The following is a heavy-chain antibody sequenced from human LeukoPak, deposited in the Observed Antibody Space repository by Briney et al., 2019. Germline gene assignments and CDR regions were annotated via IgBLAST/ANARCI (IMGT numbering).Heavy chain of an antibody. Sequence: GESLKISCKSSGYSFTSYWIGWVRQMPGKGLEWMGIIYPGDSDTRYSPSFQGQVTISADKSISTAYLQWSSLRASDTAMYYCARRGVDCSSTSCYSGNWFDPWGQGTLVTVSS. D-gene: IGHD2-2*02. CDR3: ARRGVDCSSTSCYSGNWFDP. J-gene: IGHJ5*02. CDR1: GYSFTSYW. V-gene: IGHV5-51*01. CDR2: IYPGDSDT.